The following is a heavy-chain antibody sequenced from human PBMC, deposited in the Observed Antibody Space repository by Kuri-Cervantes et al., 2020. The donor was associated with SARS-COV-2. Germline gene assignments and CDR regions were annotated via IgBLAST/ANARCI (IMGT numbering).Heavy chain of an antibody. CDR2: ISASGAST. CDR1: GFTFSSYA. V-gene: IGHV3-23*01. Sequence: ETLSLTCAASGFTFSSYAMSWVRQAPGKGLEWVSVISASGASTYYADSVKGRFTISRDNSKNTLYLQMNSLRAEDTAVYYCAKDLGRPNWFDPWGQGTLVTVSS. J-gene: IGHJ5*02. CDR3: AKDLGRPNWFDP.